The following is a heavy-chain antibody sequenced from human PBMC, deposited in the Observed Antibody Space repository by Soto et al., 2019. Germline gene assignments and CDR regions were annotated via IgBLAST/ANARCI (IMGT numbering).Heavy chain of an antibody. V-gene: IGHV1-46*01. Sequence: GASVKVSCKASGYTFTSYYMHWVRQAPGQGLEWMGIINPSGGSTSYAQKFQGRVTMTRDTSTSTVYMELSSLRSEDTAVYYCARGRTGITMVRGVMGYWGQGTPVTVSS. D-gene: IGHD3-10*01. CDR3: ARGRTGITMVRGVMGY. CDR2: INPSGGST. J-gene: IGHJ1*01. CDR1: GYTFTSYY.